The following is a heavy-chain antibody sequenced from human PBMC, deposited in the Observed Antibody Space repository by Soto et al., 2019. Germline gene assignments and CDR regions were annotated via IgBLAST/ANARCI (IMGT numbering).Heavy chain of an antibody. Sequence: ETLSLNCTVSGGSSSNYYWSWIRQPAGKGLEWIGRVYISGSPNYNPSLKSRVIMSVDTSKNQFSLKVSSVTAADTAVYYCARFSNWFDPWGQGTLVTVSS. J-gene: IGHJ5*02. V-gene: IGHV4-4*07. CDR2: VYISGSP. CDR3: ARFSNWFDP. CDR1: GGSSSNYY.